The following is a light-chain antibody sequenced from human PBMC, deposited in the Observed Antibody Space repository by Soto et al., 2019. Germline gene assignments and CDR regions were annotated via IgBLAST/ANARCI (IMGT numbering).Light chain of an antibody. CDR1: QSVSSY. CDR3: QQRSNWPRT. V-gene: IGKV3-11*01. J-gene: IGKJ2*01. CDR2: DAS. Sequence: EIVLTQSPATLSLSPGDRATLSCRASQSVSSYLAWYQQKPGQAPTLLIYDASNRATGIPARFSGSGSGTDFTLTISSLEPEDFAVYYCQQRSNWPRTFGQGTKLEIK.